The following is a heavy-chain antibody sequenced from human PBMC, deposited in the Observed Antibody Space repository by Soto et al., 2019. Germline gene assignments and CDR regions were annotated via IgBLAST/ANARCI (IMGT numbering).Heavy chain of an antibody. Sequence: SVKVSCKASGGTFGNSAISWVRQAPGQGLEWMGGIIPSFATANYAQKFQGRVTITADKSTSTAYMELSSLRSEDTAVYYCAIGRITMIVVVIGPDAFDIWGQGTMVTVSS. J-gene: IGHJ3*02. D-gene: IGHD3-22*01. CDR1: GGTFGNSA. CDR2: IIPSFATA. CDR3: AIGRITMIVVVIGPDAFDI. V-gene: IGHV1-69*06.